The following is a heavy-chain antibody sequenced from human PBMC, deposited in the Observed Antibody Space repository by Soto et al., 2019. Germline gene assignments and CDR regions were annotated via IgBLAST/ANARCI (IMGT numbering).Heavy chain of an antibody. CDR1: GFTFSNAW. CDR3: TTVRQGLRYYYYYMDV. V-gene: IGHV3-15*01. CDR2: IKSKTDGGTT. D-gene: IGHD4-17*01. Sequence: GGSLRLSCAASGFTFSNAWMSWVRQAPGKGLEWVGRIKSKTDGGTTDYAAPVKGRFTISRDDSKNTLYLQMNSLKTEDTAVYYCTTVRQGLRYYYYYMDVWGKGTTVTVSS. J-gene: IGHJ6*03.